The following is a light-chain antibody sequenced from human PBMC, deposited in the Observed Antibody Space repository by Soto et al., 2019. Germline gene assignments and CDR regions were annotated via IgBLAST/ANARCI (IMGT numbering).Light chain of an antibody. CDR2: DVS. V-gene: IGLV2-11*01. J-gene: IGLJ1*01. Sequence: QSALTQPRSVSGSPGQSVTISCTGTSNDVGGYNYVSWYQHYPDKAPKLMIYDVSKRPSRVPDRFSGSKSGNTASLTIAGLQAEDVADYYCTSYAGTNSYVFGTGTKLTVL. CDR3: TSYAGTNSYV. CDR1: SNDVGGYNY.